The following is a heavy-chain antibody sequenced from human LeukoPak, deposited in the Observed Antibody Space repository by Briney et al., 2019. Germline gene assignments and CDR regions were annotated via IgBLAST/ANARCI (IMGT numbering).Heavy chain of an antibody. CDR2: INPNSGGT. Sequence: ASVKVSCTASGYTFTGYYMHWVRQAPGQGLEWMGWINPNSGGTNYAQKFQGRVTMTRDTSISTAYMELSRLRSDDTAVYYCARGYYSDTSGYYYVIYWGQGTLVTVSS. J-gene: IGHJ4*02. V-gene: IGHV1-2*02. CDR1: GYTFTGYY. D-gene: IGHD3-22*01. CDR3: ARGYYSDTSGYYYVIY.